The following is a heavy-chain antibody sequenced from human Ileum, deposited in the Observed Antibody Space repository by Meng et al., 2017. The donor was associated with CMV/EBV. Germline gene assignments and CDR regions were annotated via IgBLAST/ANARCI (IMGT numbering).Heavy chain of an antibody. J-gene: IGHJ4*02. V-gene: IGHV4-4*07. CDR3: ARGSGASTREGFDY. Sequence: QVQLQESGPGLVKPSETLSLTCTVSGGSVNNYYWSWIRQSAGKGLEWIGRFYSSDTYNYHPSLDSRVTMSLDTSKNQFSLNLRSVTAADTATYYCARGSGASTREGFDYWGLGTLVTVSS. CDR1: GGSVNNYY. D-gene: IGHD1-26*01. CDR2: FYSSDTY.